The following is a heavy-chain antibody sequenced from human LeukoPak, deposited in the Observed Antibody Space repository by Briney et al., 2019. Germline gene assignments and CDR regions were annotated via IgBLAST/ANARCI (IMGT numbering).Heavy chain of an antibody. CDR1: GFTFSSYE. D-gene: IGHD3-10*02. Sequence: PGGSLGLSCAASGFTFSSYEMNCVRQAPGKGLEWVSYISSSGSIVYYADSVKGRFTIHRDNTKNTLYLQMNSLRAEDTAVYYCAELGITMIGGVWGKGTTVTISS. V-gene: IGHV3-48*03. J-gene: IGHJ6*04. CDR3: AELGITMIGGV. CDR2: ISSSGSIV.